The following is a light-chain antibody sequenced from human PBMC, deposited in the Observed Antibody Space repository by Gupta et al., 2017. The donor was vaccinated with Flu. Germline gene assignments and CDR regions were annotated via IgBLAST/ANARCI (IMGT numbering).Light chain of an antibody. Sequence: DIVLTQPTATLSLYPGERATLSCRASQSVSSYLAWYQQIPGEAPRLLIYDASTRSTGITARLSGSGSWTDFTLTISSLEPDDFAVYYCQQRSNGPPLTFGGGTKVEIK. V-gene: IGKV3-11*01. CDR1: QSVSSY. CDR2: DAS. CDR3: QQRSNGPPLT. J-gene: IGKJ4*01.